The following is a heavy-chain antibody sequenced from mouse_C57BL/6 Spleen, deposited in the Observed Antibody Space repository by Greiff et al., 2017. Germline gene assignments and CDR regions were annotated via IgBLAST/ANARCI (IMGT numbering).Heavy chain of an antibody. CDR3: ARSNWEESLDY. CDR1: GFTFTDYY. CDR2: IRNKANGYTT. V-gene: IGHV7-3*01. D-gene: IGHD4-1*01. J-gene: IGHJ2*01. Sequence: EVQGVESGGGLVQPGGSLSLSCAASGFTFTDYYMSWVRQPPGKALEWLGFIRNKANGYTTEYSASVKGRFTISRDNSQSILYLQMNALRAEDSATYYCARSNWEESLDYWGQGTTLTVSS.